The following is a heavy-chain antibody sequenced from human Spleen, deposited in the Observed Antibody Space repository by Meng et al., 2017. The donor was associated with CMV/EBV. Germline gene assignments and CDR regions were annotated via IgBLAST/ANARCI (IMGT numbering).Heavy chain of an antibody. CDR1: GFTFSSYS. CDR3: ARVRVVLMAYY. D-gene: IGHD2-8*01. CDR2: IYSGGSST. J-gene: IGHJ4*02. Sequence: GESLKISCAASGFTFSSYSMSWVRQAPGKGLEWVSVIYSGGSSTSYADPVKGRFTISRDNSKNTLFLQMNSLRAGDTAVYYCARVRVVLMAYYWGQGTLVTVSS. V-gene: IGHV3-23*03.